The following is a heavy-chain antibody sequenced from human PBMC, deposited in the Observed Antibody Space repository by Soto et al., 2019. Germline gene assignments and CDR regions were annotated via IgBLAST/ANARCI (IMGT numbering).Heavy chain of an antibody. Sequence: GASVKASCKVSGCTLTELSMHWVRQAPGKGLEWMGGFDPEDGETIYAQKFQGRVTMTEDTSTDTAYMELSSLRSEDTAVYYCATVTYDYVYNWFDPWGQGTLVTVSS. CDR1: GCTLTELS. J-gene: IGHJ5*02. CDR3: ATVTYDYVYNWFDP. V-gene: IGHV1-24*01. CDR2: FDPEDGET. D-gene: IGHD3-16*01.